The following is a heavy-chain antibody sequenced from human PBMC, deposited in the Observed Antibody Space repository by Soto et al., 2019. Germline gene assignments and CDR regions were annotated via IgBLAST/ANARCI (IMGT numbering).Heavy chain of an antibody. Sequence: SETLSLTCTVSGGSISSSSWSWIRQPPGKGLEWIGYIYFSGSTNYNPSLKSRVAISVDTSKNQFSLKLRSVTAADTAIYYCARGYNGGWYLNDYWGQGTLVTVSS. CDR2: IYFSGST. CDR3: ARGYNGGWYLNDY. D-gene: IGHD6-19*01. J-gene: IGHJ4*02. V-gene: IGHV4-59*01. CDR1: GGSISSSS.